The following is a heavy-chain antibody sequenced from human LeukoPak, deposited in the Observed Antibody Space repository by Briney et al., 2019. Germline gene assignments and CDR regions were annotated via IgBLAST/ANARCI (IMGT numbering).Heavy chain of an antibody. J-gene: IGHJ6*03. V-gene: IGHV3-74*01. CDR1: GFTFSSYW. CDR2: INSDGSST. Sequence: GGSLRLSCAASGFTFSSYWMHWVRQAPGKGLVWVSRINSDGSSTSYADSVKGRFTISRDNAKNTLYLQMNSLRAEDTAVYYCARPRYYYDMDVWGKGTTVTVSS. CDR3: ARPRYYYDMDV.